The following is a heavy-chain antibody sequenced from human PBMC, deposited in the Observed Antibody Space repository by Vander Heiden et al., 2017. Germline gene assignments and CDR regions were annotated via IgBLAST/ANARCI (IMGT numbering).Heavy chain of an antibody. J-gene: IGHJ3*02. CDR2: IKSKAEGGAT. CDR1: GFPFTNAW. D-gene: IGHD1-26*01. Sequence: EVQLVESGGALVKPGWSLRLPCAVSGFPFTNAWMNWDRQAPGKGLEWVGRIKSKAEGGATDYAAPVKGRFTISRDDSENTVYLQMNSLKSEDTAVYYCTTGGSYSAFDIWGQGTMVTVSS. V-gene: IGHV3-15*07. CDR3: TTGGSYSAFDI.